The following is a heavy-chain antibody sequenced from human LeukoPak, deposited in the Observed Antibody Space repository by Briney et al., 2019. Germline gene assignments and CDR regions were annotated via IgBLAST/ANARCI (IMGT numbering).Heavy chain of an antibody. CDR1: GYTCTIYY. Sequence: GASVKVSCKASGYTCTIYYMHWVRHAPGQGLEWMGIINPSGGSTSYAQTFQGRVTMTRDTSTSTVYMELSSLRSEDTAVYYCARGIRGFSFDYWGQGTLVTVSS. V-gene: IGHV1-46*01. D-gene: IGHD3-3*01. CDR3: ARGIRGFSFDY. CDR2: INPSGGST. J-gene: IGHJ4*02.